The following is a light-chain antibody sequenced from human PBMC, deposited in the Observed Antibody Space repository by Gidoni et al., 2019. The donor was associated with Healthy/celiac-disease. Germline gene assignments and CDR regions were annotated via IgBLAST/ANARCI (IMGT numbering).Light chain of an antibody. Sequence: SQSVSSSYLAWYQQKPGQAPRLLIYGASSRATGIPDRFSGSGSGTDFTLTISRLEPEDFAVYYCQQYGSSTFTFGPGTKVDIK. V-gene: IGKV3-20*01. CDR2: GAS. CDR1: QSVSSSY. J-gene: IGKJ3*01. CDR3: QQYGSSTFT.